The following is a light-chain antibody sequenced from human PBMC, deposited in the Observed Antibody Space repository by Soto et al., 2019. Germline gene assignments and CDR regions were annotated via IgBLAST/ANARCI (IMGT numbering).Light chain of an antibody. CDR2: AAS. J-gene: IGKJ1*01. Sequence: EIVLTQSPGTLSLSPGDRASLSCRASQNVSSYYLTWFQQKPGQAPRLLIFAASSRATGVPDRFSGSGSGTDFSLTISGLEPEDFAVYYCQQYDSSSGTFGQGTRVDI. CDR1: QNVSSYY. CDR3: QQYDSSSGT. V-gene: IGKV3-20*01.